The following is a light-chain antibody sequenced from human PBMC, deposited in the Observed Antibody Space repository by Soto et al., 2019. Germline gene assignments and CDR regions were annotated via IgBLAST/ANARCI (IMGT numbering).Light chain of an antibody. CDR3: QRYILGPRT. CDR2: DAS. J-gene: IGKJ4*01. CDR1: QDVSSK. V-gene: IGKV3D-15*01. Sequence: EMVVTQSPATLSVSPGERVTLSCRTSQDVSSKLAWYQQKPGQPPSLLIYDASNRATGTPARFSGSGSGTEFTLAVSSLQSEDYGIYFCQRYILGPRTFGGGNKVEIK.